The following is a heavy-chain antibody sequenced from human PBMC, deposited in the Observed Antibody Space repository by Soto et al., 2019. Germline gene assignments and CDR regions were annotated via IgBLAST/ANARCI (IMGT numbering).Heavy chain of an antibody. CDR1: GGSISSGGYY. Sequence: SETLSLTCAVSGGSISSGGYYWSWIRQPPGKGLEWIGYIYYSGSTNYNPSLKSLVTISVDTSKNQFSLKLSSVTAADTAVYYCARDDEMTTVVIWGQGTLVTVSS. J-gene: IGHJ4*02. D-gene: IGHD4-17*01. CDR2: IYYSGST. CDR3: ARDDEMTTVVI. V-gene: IGHV4-61*08.